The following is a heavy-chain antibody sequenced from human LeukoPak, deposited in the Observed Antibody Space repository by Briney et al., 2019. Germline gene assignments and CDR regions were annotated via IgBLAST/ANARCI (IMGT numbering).Heavy chain of an antibody. CDR1: GFTFSSYE. Sequence: GGSLRLSCAASGFTFSSYEMKWVRQAPGQGLEWVANIKHDGSEKYYVDSVKGRFTISRDNAKNSLYLQMNRLRAEDTAVYYCARDESYSSDYWGQGTLVTVSS. CDR2: IKHDGSEK. V-gene: IGHV3-7*05. D-gene: IGHD6-13*01. J-gene: IGHJ4*02. CDR3: ARDESYSSDY.